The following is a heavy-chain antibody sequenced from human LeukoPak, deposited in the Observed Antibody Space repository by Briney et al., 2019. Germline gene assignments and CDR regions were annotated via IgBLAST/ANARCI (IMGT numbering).Heavy chain of an antibody. J-gene: IGHJ4*02. CDR1: GGSISSYY. V-gene: IGHV4-59*12. D-gene: IGHD1-26*01. Sequence: SETLSLTCTVSGGSISSYYWSWIRQPPGKGLEWIGYIYYSGSTNYNPSLKSRVTISVDTSKNQFSLKLSSVTAADTAVYYCARWEVQAQWKVADYWGQGTLVTVSS. CDR3: ARWEVQAQWKVADY. CDR2: IYYSGST.